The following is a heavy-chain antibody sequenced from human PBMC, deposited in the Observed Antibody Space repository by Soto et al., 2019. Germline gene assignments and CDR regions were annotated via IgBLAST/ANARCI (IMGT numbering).Heavy chain of an antibody. J-gene: IGHJ5*02. CDR2: IIPMYGPA. V-gene: IGHV1-69*01. CDR1: GGTFSSYA. Sequence: QVPLVQSGAEVKKPGSSVTVSCKASGGTFSSYAIHWVRQAPGQGHEWMGGIIPMYGPAKYAQRFQGRVTITADESTTTVYMELTSLTSQDTAVYYFARVTSMVRGVIDNWFDPWGHGTLVTVSS. D-gene: IGHD3-10*01. CDR3: ARVTSMVRGVIDNWFDP.